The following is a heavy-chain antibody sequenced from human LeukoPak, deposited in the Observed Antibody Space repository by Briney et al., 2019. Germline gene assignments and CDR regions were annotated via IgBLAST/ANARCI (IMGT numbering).Heavy chain of an antibody. CDR1: GGSISSYY. V-gene: IGHV4-59*12. D-gene: IGHD3-22*01. CDR3: ARTDYYDSREYFDY. Sequence: SETLSLTCTVSGGSISSYYWSWIRQPPGKGLEWIGYIYYSGSTNYNPSLKSRVTMSVDTSKNQFSLKLSSVTAADTAVYYCARTDYYDSREYFDYWGQGTLVTVSS. CDR2: IYYSGST. J-gene: IGHJ4*02.